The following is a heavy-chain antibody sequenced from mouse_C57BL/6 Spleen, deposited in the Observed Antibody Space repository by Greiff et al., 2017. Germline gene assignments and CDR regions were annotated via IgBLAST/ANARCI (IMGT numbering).Heavy chain of an antibody. D-gene: IGHD2-4*01. CDR2: ISYSGST. Sequence: VQLQQSGPGMVKPSQSLSLTCTVTGYSITSGYDWHWIRHFPGNKLEWMGYISYSGSTNYNPSLKSRISITHDTSKNHFFLKLNSVTTEDTATYYCARGDYGSTYAMDYWGQGTSVTVSS. CDR1: GYSITSGYD. CDR3: ARGDYGSTYAMDY. V-gene: IGHV3-1*01. J-gene: IGHJ4*01.